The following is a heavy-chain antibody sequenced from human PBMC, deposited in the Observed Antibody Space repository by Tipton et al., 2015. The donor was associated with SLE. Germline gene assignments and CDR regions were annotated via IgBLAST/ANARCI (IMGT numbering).Heavy chain of an antibody. CDR3: AIYYSGGDY. D-gene: IGHD1-26*01. V-gene: IGHV1-8*01. CDR2: MNPNSGNT. J-gene: IGHJ4*02. Sequence: QLVQSGAEVKKPGASVKVSCKPSGYTFSSYGISWVRQATGQGLEWMGWMNPNSGNTGYAQKFQGRVTITRNTSISTAYMELSSLRSEDTAVYYCAIYYSGGDYWGQGTLVTVSS. CDR1: GYTFSSYG.